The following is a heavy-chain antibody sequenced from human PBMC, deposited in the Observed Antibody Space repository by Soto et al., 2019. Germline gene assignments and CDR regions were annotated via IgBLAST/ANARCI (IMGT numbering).Heavy chain of an antibody. D-gene: IGHD6-6*01. CDR1: GGSFSGYY. Sequence: SETLSLTCAVYGGSFSGYYWSWIRQPPGKGLEWIGEINHSGSTNYNPSLKSRVTISVDTSKNQFSLKLSSVTAADTAVYYCASGYSSSYNWFDPWGQGTLVTVPQ. CDR2: INHSGST. CDR3: ASGYSSSYNWFDP. J-gene: IGHJ5*02. V-gene: IGHV4-34*01.